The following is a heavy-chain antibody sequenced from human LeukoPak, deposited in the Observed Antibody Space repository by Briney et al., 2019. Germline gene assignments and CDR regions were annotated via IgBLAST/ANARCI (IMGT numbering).Heavy chain of an antibody. V-gene: IGHV4-34*01. Sequence: SETLSVTCAVYGGSFSGYYWSWIRQPRGKGLEWIGEINHSGSTNYNPSLKSRVTISVDTSKNQFSLKLSSVTAADTAVYYCARVVAAAGRYYYYYMDVWGKGTTVTVSS. D-gene: IGHD6-13*01. CDR2: INHSGST. CDR1: GGSFSGYY. CDR3: ARVVAAAGRYYYYYMDV. J-gene: IGHJ6*03.